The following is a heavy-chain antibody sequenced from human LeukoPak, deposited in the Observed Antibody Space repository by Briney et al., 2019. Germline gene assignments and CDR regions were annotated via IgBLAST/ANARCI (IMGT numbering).Heavy chain of an antibody. CDR1: GYTFTSYD. J-gene: IGHJ4*02. CDR2: MNPNSGNT. V-gene: IGHV1-8*03. Sequence: ASVKVPCKASGYTFTSYDINWVRQATGQGLEWMGWMNPNSGNTGYAQKFQGRITITRNTSISTAYMELSSLRSEDTAVYYCARGLGAAAGSFDYWGQGTLVTVSS. CDR3: ARGLGAAAGSFDY. D-gene: IGHD6-13*01.